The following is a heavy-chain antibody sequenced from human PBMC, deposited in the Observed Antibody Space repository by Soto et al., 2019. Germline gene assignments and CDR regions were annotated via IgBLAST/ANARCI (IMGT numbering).Heavy chain of an antibody. CDR3: AASYGSGYRAFDF. Sequence: VASVKVSCKASGGTFSSYAISWGRQAPGQGLEWMGGIIPIFGTANYAQNFRGRVSITADKSTSTAYMELSSLRSEDTAMYYCAASYGSGYRAFDFWGQGALVTVSS. CDR1: GGTFSSYA. CDR2: IIPIFGTA. J-gene: IGHJ4*02. V-gene: IGHV1-69*06. D-gene: IGHD3-10*01.